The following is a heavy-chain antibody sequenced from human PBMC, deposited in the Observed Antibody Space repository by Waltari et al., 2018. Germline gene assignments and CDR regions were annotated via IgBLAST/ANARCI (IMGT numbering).Heavy chain of an antibody. Sequence: EVQLVESGGGLVQPGRSLRLSCAASGFTFDDYAMHWVRQAPGKGLEWVSGISWNSGSIGYADSVKGRVTISRDNAKNSLYLQMNSLRAEDMALYYCAKGGAAAATWWYFDLWGRGTLVTVSS. J-gene: IGHJ2*01. CDR1: GFTFDDYA. CDR3: AKGGAAAATWWYFDL. D-gene: IGHD6-13*01. V-gene: IGHV3-9*03. CDR2: ISWNSGSI.